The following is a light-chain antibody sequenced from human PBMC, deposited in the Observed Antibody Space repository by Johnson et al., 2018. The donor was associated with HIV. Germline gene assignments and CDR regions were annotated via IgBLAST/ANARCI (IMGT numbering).Light chain of an antibody. CDR3: GTWDSSLSAGGV. V-gene: IGLV1-51*01. J-gene: IGLJ1*01. Sequence: QSVLTQPPSVSAAPGQKVTISCSGSSSNIGNNYVSWYQQLPGTAPKLLIYDNNKRPPGIPDRFSGSKSGTSATLSITGLQTGDEADYYCGTWDSSLSAGGVFGTGTKVTVL. CDR1: SSNIGNNY. CDR2: DNN.